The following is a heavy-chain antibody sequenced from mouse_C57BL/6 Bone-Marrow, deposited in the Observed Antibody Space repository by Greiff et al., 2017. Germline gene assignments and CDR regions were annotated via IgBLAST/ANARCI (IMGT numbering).Heavy chain of an antibody. CDR1: GYTFTSYW. CDR3: ARRSNYGSSLYWYFDV. D-gene: IGHD1-1*01. J-gene: IGHJ1*03. CDR2: IDPSDSYT. V-gene: IGHV1-59*01. Sequence: QVQLKQPGAELVRPGTSVKLSCKASGYTFTSYWMHWVKQRPGQGLEWIGVIDPSDSYTNYNQKFKGKATLTVDTSSSTAYMQLSSLTSEDSAVYYCARRSNYGSSLYWYFDVWGTGTTVTVSS.